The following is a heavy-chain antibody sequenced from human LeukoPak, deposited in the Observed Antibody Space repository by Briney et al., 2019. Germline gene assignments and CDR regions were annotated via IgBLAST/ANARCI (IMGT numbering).Heavy chain of an antibody. J-gene: IGHJ2*01. V-gene: IGHV3-23*01. Sequence: PGGSLRLSCAASGFNFRNYAMNWVRQAPGKGLEWVSAISASGGRTYSADSVKGRFTISRDSSKNTLFLHMNTLRAEDTAIYYCAKDRTVGASYWYFDLWGRGTLVTVSS. D-gene: IGHD1-26*01. CDR3: AKDRTVGASYWYFDL. CDR1: GFNFRNYA. CDR2: ISASGGRT.